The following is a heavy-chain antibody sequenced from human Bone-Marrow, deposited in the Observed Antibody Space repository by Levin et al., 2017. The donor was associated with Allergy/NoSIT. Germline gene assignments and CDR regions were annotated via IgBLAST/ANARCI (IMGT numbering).Heavy chain of an antibody. CDR1: GGSISSYY. J-gene: IGHJ2*01. D-gene: IGHD6-13*01. CDR2: IFYSGST. CDR3: ARNGQHLAHWYFDL. Sequence: SETLSLTCTVSGGSISSYYWSWIRQPPGKGLEWIGYIFYSGSTNYNPSLKSRVTISVDTSKNQFSLKLSSVTAADTAVYYCARNGQHLAHWYFDLWGRGTLVTVSS. V-gene: IGHV4-59*01.